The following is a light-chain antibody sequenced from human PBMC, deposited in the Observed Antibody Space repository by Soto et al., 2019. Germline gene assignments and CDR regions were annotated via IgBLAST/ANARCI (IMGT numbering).Light chain of an antibody. CDR2: GAS. CDR1: QSVSSK. Sequence: EIVMTQYPATLSVSPGERATLSCGASQSVSSKLAWYQQKPGQAPRLLIYGASARATGIPARFSGSGSGTDFTLTISSLETEDFAAYYCQQRSNWLSWTFGQGTQVDIK. J-gene: IGKJ1*01. CDR3: QQRSNWLSWT. V-gene: IGKV3-11*01.